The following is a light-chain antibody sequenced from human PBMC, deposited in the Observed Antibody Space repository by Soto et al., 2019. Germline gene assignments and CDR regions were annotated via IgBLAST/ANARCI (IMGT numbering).Light chain of an antibody. CDR3: SSYSGTNNYV. V-gene: IGLV2-8*01. Sequence: QSALTQPPSASVSPGQSVTSSCTGTSSDVGGYNFVSWYQQHPGKAPKLIIYEVTKRPSGVPDRFSGSKSGNTASLTVSGLQAEDEADYYCSSYSGTNNYVFGTGTKVTVL. J-gene: IGLJ1*01. CDR2: EVT. CDR1: SSDVGGYNF.